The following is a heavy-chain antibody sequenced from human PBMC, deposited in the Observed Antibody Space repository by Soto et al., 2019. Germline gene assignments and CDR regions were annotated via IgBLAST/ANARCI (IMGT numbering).Heavy chain of an antibody. CDR3: ARLGSVTSYYFDY. CDR2: IYYSGST. Sequence: SETLSLTCTVSGGSISSGGYYWSWIRQHPGKGLEWIGYIYYSGSTYYNPSLKSRVTISVDTSKNQFSLKLSSVTAADTAVYYCARLGSVTSYYFDYWGQGTLVTVS. V-gene: IGHV4-31*03. D-gene: IGHD4-17*01. CDR1: GGSISSGGYY. J-gene: IGHJ4*02.